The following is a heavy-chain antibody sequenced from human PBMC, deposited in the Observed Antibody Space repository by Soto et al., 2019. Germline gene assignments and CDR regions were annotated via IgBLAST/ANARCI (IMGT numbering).Heavy chain of an antibody. J-gene: IGHJ4*02. D-gene: IGHD3-22*01. CDR3: MRDTYYYHSSGPAPFEY. CDR1: GYSFTTYG. V-gene: IGHV1-18*01. Sequence: QIQLVQSGTEVKRSGASVKVSCKTSGYSFTTYGLSWVRQAPGRGLEWVGWISGYNGNTNYAQKFQGIVILTTDTPTTTGYMEIKSLSSDATAVYYCMRDTYYYHSSGPAPFEYWGQGSQVTVSS. CDR2: ISGYNGNT.